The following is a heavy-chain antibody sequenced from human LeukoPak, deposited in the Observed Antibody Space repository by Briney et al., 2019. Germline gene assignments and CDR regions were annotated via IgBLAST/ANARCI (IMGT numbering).Heavy chain of an antibody. Sequence: GGSLRLSCAASGFTVSSNYMSWVRQAPGKGLEWVSVIYSGGSTYYADSVKGRFTISRDNSKNTLYLQMNSLRAEDTAVYYCARDREDIVVVPAASYYYYCYMDVWGKGTTVTISS. D-gene: IGHD2-2*01. J-gene: IGHJ6*03. CDR2: IYSGGST. V-gene: IGHV3-53*01. CDR3: ARDREDIVVVPAASYYYYCYMDV. CDR1: GFTVSSNY.